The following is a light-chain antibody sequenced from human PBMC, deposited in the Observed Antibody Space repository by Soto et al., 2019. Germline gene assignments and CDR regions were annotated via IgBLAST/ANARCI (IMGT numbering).Light chain of an antibody. CDR2: GVS. CDR1: QSVNSNY. V-gene: IGKV3-20*01. J-gene: IGKJ4*01. Sequence: EVVLTQSPGTLSLSPGERATLSCRASQSVNSNYFAWYQQKLGQAPRLLIYGVSNRATGIPDRFSGSGSGTDFTLTISGLEPEDFAVYYCQQYDNSHLPFGGGTKVEIK. CDR3: QQYDNSHLP.